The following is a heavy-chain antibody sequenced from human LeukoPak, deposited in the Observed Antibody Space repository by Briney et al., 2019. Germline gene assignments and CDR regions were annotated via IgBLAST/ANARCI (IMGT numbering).Heavy chain of an antibody. J-gene: IGHJ3*02. CDR3: ARAGYYDILTGSRTELDAFDI. Sequence: ASVKVSCKASGYTFTGYYMHWARQAPGQGLGWMGWINPNSGGTNYAQKFQGRVTMTRDTSISTAYMELSRLRSDDTAVYYCARAGYYDILTGSRTELDAFDIWGQGTMVTVSS. CDR2: INPNSGGT. CDR1: GYTFTGYY. V-gene: IGHV1-2*02. D-gene: IGHD3-9*01.